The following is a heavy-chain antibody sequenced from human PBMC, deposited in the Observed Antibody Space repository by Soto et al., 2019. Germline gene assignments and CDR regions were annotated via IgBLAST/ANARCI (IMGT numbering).Heavy chain of an antibody. CDR1: GEMIASLG. CDR3: ARGPRYCSSSLCFAGVTWFAP. J-gene: IGHJ5*02. CDR2: ISGFNGNT. V-gene: IGHV1-18*01. Sequence: GVSAKVCSEDCGEMIASLGRRWVRQATRQGLEWMGWISGFNGNTNYARKVQGRVTMTRDKSANTAYMELRSLTSDDTAVYYCARGPRYCSSSLCFAGVTWFAPWGQGTPVTVSS. D-gene: IGHD2-2*01.